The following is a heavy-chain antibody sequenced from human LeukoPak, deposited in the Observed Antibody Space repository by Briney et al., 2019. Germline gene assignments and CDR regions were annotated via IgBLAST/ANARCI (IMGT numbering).Heavy chain of an antibody. CDR2: IYTSGST. CDR1: GGSISSYY. Sequence: PSETLSLTCTVSGGSISSYYWSWIRQPAGKGLEWIGRIYTSGSTNYNPSLKSRVTISVDTSKNQFSLKLSSVTAADAAVYYCGREHCSSTSCYTNEGFDYWGQGTLVTVSS. J-gene: IGHJ4*02. CDR3: GREHCSSTSCYTNEGFDY. V-gene: IGHV4-4*07. D-gene: IGHD2-2*02.